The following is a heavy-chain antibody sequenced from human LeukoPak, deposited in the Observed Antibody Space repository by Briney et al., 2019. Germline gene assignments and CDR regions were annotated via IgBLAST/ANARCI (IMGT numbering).Heavy chain of an antibody. CDR3: ARAYDLWSGYSTSEYFDY. J-gene: IGHJ4*02. V-gene: IGHV1-18*01. CDR2: IIAYNGNT. Sequence: AAVNDSFKASGYTFTQYGISWVGPAPGQGREGMGWIIAYNGNTNYPQKLQGRGTITTDTYPNTPYIDVRSLRSDDTAVYYCARAYDLWSGYSTSEYFDYWGEGTLVTVSS. CDR1: GYTFTQYG. D-gene: IGHD3-3*01.